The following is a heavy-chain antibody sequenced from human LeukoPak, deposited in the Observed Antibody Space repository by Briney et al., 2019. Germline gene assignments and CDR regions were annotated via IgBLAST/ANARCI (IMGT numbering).Heavy chain of an antibody. J-gene: IGHJ3*02. CDR3: GRIKSNYDILTGRIFDAFDI. Sequence: PSETLSLTCTVSGGSISSDYWSWIRQPAGKGLEWIGRIYTSGSTNYNPSLKSRVTISVDTSKNQFSLKLNSVAAAHTAVYYCGRIKSNYDILTGRIFDAFDIWCQGTMVTVSS. V-gene: IGHV4-4*07. D-gene: IGHD3-9*01. CDR1: GGSISSDY. CDR2: IYTSGST.